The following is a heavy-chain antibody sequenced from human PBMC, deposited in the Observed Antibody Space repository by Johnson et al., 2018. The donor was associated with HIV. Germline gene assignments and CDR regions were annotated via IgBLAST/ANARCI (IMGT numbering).Heavy chain of an antibody. CDR2: ISGGGGST. CDR3: ARPEINCSSSSCQKAGAFDI. J-gene: IGHJ3*02. CDR1: GFTLSSYW. V-gene: IGHV3-23*04. Sequence: MQLVESGGGLVQPGGSLRVSCAASGFTLSSYWMRWVRQAPGKGLEWVSAISGGGGSTYYADSVKGRFTISRDNSKNTLYLQMNSLRAEDTAVYYCARPEINCSSSSCQKAGAFDIWGQGTMVTVSS. D-gene: IGHD2-2*01.